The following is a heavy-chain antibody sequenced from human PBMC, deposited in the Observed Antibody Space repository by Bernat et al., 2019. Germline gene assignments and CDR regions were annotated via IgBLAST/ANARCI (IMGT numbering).Heavy chain of an antibody. CDR3: ARGEDRGTDYYDYMDV. Sequence: AKKNFTGYYMHWVRQAPGQGLEWMGWINPTSGGTNYAQKFQGWVTMTRDTSISTAYMELSRLRSDDTAVYYCARGEDRGTDYYDYMDVWG. J-gene: IGHJ6*03. V-gene: IGHV1-2*04. CDR2: INPTSGGT. D-gene: IGHD3-16*01. CDR1: KKNFTGYY.